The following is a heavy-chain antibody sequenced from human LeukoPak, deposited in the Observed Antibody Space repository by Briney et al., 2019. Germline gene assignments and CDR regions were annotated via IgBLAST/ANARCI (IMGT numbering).Heavy chain of an antibody. CDR2: INAGNGNT. J-gene: IGHJ4*02. CDR3: ARTIVGATLGFDY. Sequence: GASVKVSCKASGYTFTNYAMHWVRQAPGQRLEWMGWINAGNGNTKYSQKFQGRVTITRDTSASTAYMEVSSLRSEDTAVYYCARTIVGATLGFDYWGQGTLVTVSS. CDR1: GYTFTNYA. V-gene: IGHV1-3*01. D-gene: IGHD1-26*01.